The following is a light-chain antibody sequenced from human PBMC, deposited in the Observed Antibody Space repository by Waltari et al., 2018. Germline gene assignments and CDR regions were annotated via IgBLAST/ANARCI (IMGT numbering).Light chain of an antibody. CDR3: SSYISSSTLEL. Sequence: QSALTQPASVSGSPGQSITISCTGTSRDVGGYNYVSCYQQHPGKAPRLMIYDVSNRPSGVSNRSSGSKSGNTASLTISGLQAEDEADYYCSSYISSSTLELFGGGTSLTVL. CDR2: DVS. J-gene: IGLJ2*01. V-gene: IGLV2-14*03. CDR1: SRDVGGYNY.